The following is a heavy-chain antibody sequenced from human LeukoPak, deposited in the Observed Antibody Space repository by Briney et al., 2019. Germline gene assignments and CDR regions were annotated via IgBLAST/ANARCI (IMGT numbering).Heavy chain of an antibody. CDR2: IKQDGSEK. CDR3: ARDFPYYYDISGYYSDY. Sequence: GGSLRLSCAASGFTFRTYWMSWVRQAPGKGLEWVANIKQDGSEKYYVDSVKGRFTISRDNAKNSPYLQMNSLRAEDTAVYYCARDFPYYYDISGYYSDYWGQGTLVTVSS. J-gene: IGHJ4*02. D-gene: IGHD3-22*01. V-gene: IGHV3-7*01. CDR1: GFTFRTYW.